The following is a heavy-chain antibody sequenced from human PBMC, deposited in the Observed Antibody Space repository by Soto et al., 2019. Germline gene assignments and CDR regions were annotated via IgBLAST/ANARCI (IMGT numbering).Heavy chain of an antibody. V-gene: IGHV1-69*02. CDR3: ASVRGGYYYAMDV. J-gene: IGHJ6*02. CDR2: IIPILGIA. D-gene: IGHD3-10*02. CDR1: GGTFSSYT. Sequence: SVKVSCKASGGTFSSYTISWVRQAPGQGLEWMGRIIPILGIANYAQKFQGRVTITADKSKNQFSLKLSSVTAADTAVYYCASVRGGYYYAMDVWGQGTTVTVSS.